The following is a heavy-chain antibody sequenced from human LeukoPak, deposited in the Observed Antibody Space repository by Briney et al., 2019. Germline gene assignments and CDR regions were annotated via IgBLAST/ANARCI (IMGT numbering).Heavy chain of an antibody. J-gene: IGHJ6*03. CDR1: GYSISSGCY. D-gene: IGHD3-10*01. CDR3: ARGKPSYGSGTFYRPLEPNYMDV. V-gene: IGHV4-38-2*02. CDR2: FDQSGST. Sequence: SETLSLTCTVSGYSISSGCYWGCIRQPPGKGLEWIGSFDQSGSTYYNPSLKSRVTISVDTSKNQFSLKLSSVTAADTAVYYCARGKPSYGSGTFYRPLEPNYMDVWGKGTTVTVSS.